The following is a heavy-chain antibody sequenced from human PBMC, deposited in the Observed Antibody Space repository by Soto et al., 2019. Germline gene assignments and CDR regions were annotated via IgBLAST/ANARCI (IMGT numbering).Heavy chain of an antibody. D-gene: IGHD2-21*01. Sequence: GGSLRLSCAASGFTFSSYAMVWVRQAPGKGLEWVSTITANSGSTAYGDSVKGGFTISRDNSKSTLYLQMNSLRVEDTAAYYCAKSPEWPNRYSDCWGQGTLVTVSS. CDR1: GFTFSSYA. V-gene: IGHV3-23*01. CDR3: AKSPEWPNRYSDC. J-gene: IGHJ4*02. CDR2: ITANSGST.